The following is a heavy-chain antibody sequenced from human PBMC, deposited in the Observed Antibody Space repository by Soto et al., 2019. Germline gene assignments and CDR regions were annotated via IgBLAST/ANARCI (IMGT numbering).Heavy chain of an antibody. Sequence: EVQLVESGGGLVQPGGSLRLSCAASGFTFSGPWMNWVRQAPGKGLEWVANIKEDGSEKYYVDSVRGRFTISRDNAKNSLFLQMNSLRAEDTAVYYRVRGFGLDSWGPGTLVTVSS. D-gene: IGHD3-3*01. CDR1: GFTFSGPW. V-gene: IGHV3-7*04. J-gene: IGHJ5*01. CDR2: IKEDGSEK. CDR3: VRGFGLDS.